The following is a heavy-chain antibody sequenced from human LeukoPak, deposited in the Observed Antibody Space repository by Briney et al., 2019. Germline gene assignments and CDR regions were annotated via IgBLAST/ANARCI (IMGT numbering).Heavy chain of an antibody. CDR1: GFTFSSYA. D-gene: IGHD5-18*01. Sequence: PGGSLRLSCAASGFTFSSYAMNWVRQAPGKGLEWVAVISSDGSNKYHADFVRGRITISRDNSKNTLYLQMNGLRAEDTAVYYCARGSAMVLRRGRRPYYFDYWGQGTLVTVSS. CDR3: ARGSAMVLRRGRRPYYFDY. J-gene: IGHJ4*02. V-gene: IGHV3-30*04. CDR2: ISSDGSNK.